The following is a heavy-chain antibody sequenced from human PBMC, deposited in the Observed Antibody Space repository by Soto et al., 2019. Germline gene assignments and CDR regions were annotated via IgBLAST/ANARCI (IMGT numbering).Heavy chain of an antibody. J-gene: IGHJ5*02. V-gene: IGHV1-69*06. CDR3: ARDRGGYCSGGSCSNWFDP. Sequence: QVQLVQSGAEVKKPGSSVKVSCKASGGTFSSYAISWVRQAPGQGLEWMGGIIPIFGTANYAQKFHGRVTITADKSTSTAYMELSSLRSEDTAVYYCARDRGGYCSGGSCSNWFDPWGQGTLVTVSS. CDR1: GGTFSSYA. D-gene: IGHD2-15*01. CDR2: IIPIFGTA.